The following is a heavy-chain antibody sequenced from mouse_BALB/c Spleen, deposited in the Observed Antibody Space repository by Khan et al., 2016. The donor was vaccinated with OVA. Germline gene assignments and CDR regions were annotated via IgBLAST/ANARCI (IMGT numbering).Heavy chain of an antibody. CDR1: GYTFTSYW. V-gene: IGHV1-7*01. CDR3: ARDRIDY. Sequence: VELVESGAELAKPGASVKMSCTASGYTFTSYWMHWIKQRPGQGLEWIGYINPTSGYTDYNQKFKDKATLTADKSSSTSYMQLSSLTYDDSAGYYCARDRIDYWGQGTALTVSS. J-gene: IGHJ2*01. CDR2: INPTSGYT.